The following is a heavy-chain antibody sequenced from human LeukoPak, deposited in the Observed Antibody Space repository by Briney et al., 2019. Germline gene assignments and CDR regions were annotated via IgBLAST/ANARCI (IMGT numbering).Heavy chain of an antibody. CDR2: ISGSGGST. J-gene: IGHJ4*02. Sequence: GGSLRLSCAASGFTFSSYAMSWVRQAPGKGLEWVSAISGSGGSTYYADSVKGRFTISRDNSKNTLYLQMNGLRAEDTAVYYCAKDLLVLMVYASFDYWGQGTLVTVSS. D-gene: IGHD2-8*01. CDR3: AKDLLVLMVYASFDY. CDR1: GFTFSSYA. V-gene: IGHV3-23*01.